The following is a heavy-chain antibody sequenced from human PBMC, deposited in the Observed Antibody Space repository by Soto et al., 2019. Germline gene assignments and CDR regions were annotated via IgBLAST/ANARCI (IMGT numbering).Heavy chain of an antibody. Sequence: EVQLVESGGGLVQPGGSLKLSCAASGFTFSGSAMHWVRQASGKGLEWVGRIRSKANSYATAYAASVKGRFTISRDDSKNTAYLQMNSLKTEDTAVYYCTRYNDYFWGSYRPDAFDIWGQGTMVTVSS. V-gene: IGHV3-73*02. CDR2: IRSKANSYAT. D-gene: IGHD3-16*02. CDR1: GFTFSGSA. J-gene: IGHJ3*02. CDR3: TRYNDYFWGSYRPDAFDI.